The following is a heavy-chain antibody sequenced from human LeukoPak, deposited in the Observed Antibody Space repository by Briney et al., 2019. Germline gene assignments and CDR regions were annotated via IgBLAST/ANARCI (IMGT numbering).Heavy chain of an antibody. J-gene: IGHJ6*02. Sequence: GGSLRLSCAASGFIFSSYSMSWVRQAPGKGLEWVSVITGSGGNTYYADSVKGRFTISRDNSKNTLYLQMNSLRAEDTAVYYCARGHMLGYCTNGVCYNYYYYGMDVWGQGTTVTVSS. D-gene: IGHD2-8*01. V-gene: IGHV3-23*01. CDR2: ITGSGGNT. CDR1: GFIFSSYS. CDR3: ARGHMLGYCTNGVCYNYYYYGMDV.